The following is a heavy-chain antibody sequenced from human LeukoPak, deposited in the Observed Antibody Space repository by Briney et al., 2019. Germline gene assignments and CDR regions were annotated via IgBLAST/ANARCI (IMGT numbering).Heavy chain of an antibody. V-gene: IGHV3-72*01. CDR1: GFTLSSYW. CDR3: ARVSIGTYNYDY. D-gene: IGHD5-24*01. CDR2: TRNKANSYST. Sequence: PGGSLRLSCAASGFTLSSYWMSWVRQAPGKGLEWVGRTRNKANSYSTEYAASVKGRFISSRDDSKTSLYLQMNSLKIEDTAVYYCARVSIGTYNYDYWGQGTLVTVSS. J-gene: IGHJ4*02.